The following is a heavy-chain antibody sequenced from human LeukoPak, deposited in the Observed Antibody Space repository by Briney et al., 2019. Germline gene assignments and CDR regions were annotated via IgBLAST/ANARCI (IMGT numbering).Heavy chain of an antibody. CDR1: GFTFSSYA. V-gene: IGHV3-23*01. D-gene: IGHD3-10*01. CDR3: AKDRDYYLVGFFDY. CDR2: ISGSGVTT. Sequence: RSGGSLRLSCAASGFTFSSYAMSWVRQAPGKGVEWVSAISGSGVTTYYADSVKGRFTISRDNSKNTLYLQMNSLRAEDTALYYCAKDRDYYLVGFFDYWGQGTLVTVSS. J-gene: IGHJ4*02.